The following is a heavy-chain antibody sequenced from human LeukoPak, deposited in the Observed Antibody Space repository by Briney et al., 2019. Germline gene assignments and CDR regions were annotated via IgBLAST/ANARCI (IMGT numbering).Heavy chain of an antibody. CDR3: ARDLSRAYALGTYYNPEGLGY. CDR1: GGSISRYY. CDR2: IYTSGSN. Sequence: SETLSLTCTVSGGSISRYYWTWIRQPAGKGLEWIGRIYTSGSNNQNPSLKSRVTMSVDTSKNQFSLKLSSVTAADTAVYYCARDLSRAYALGTYYNPEGLGYWGQGTLVTVSS. V-gene: IGHV4-4*07. D-gene: IGHD3-10*01. J-gene: IGHJ4*02.